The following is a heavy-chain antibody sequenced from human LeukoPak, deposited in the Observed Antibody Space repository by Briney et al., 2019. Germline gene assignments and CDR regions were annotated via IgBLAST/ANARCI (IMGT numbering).Heavy chain of an antibody. CDR3: ARAPVRYSSGWYDY. D-gene: IGHD6-19*01. CDR2: IGGDGGST. Sequence: GGSLRLSCAASGFTFDDYAMHWVRQAPGKGLEWVSLIGGDGGSTYYADSVKGRFTISRDNSKNSLYLQMNSLRAEDTAVYYCARAPVRYSSGWYDYWGQGTLVTVSS. J-gene: IGHJ4*02. CDR1: GFTFDDYA. V-gene: IGHV3-43*02.